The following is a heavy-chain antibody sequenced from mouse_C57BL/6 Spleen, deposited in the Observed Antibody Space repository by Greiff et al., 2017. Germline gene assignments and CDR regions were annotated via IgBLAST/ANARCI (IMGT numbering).Heavy chain of an antibody. CDR3: ARYMDY. V-gene: IGHV1-82*01. CDR2: LYPGDGDT. J-gene: IGHJ4*01. CDR1: GYAFSSSW. Sequence: QVQLKESGPELVKPGASVKISCKASGYAFSSSWLNWVKQRPGKGLEWIGRLYPGDGDTNYNGKFKGKATLTADKSSSTAYMQLSSLTSEYSAVYFCARYMDYWGQGTSVTVSS.